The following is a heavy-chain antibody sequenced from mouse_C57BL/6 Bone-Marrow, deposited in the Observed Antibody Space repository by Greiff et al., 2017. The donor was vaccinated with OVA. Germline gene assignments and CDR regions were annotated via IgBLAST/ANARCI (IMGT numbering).Heavy chain of an antibody. V-gene: IGHV5-4*01. D-gene: IGHD2-3*01. CDR3: ARVWDDSYLDY. Sequence: EVQLVEYGGGLVKPGGSLKLSCAASGFTFSSYAMSWVRQTPEKRLEWVATISDGGSYTYYPDNVKGRFTISRDNAENNLYLQMSHLKSEDTAMYYCARVWDDSYLDYWGQGTTLTVSS. CDR2: ISDGGSYT. CDR1: GFTFSSYA. J-gene: IGHJ2*01.